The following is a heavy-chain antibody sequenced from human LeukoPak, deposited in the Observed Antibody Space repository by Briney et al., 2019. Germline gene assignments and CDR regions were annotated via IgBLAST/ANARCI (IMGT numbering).Heavy chain of an antibody. J-gene: IGHJ6*02. Sequence: PGGSLRLSCAASGFTFSSYAMHWVRQAPGKGLEYVSTISNTGGSTYYADSVRGRFTISRDNSKNTLYLQMSSLRAEDTAVYYCVKEGGIFGVRWGMDVWGQGTTVTVSS. V-gene: IGHV3-64D*09. D-gene: IGHD3-3*01. CDR3: VKEGGIFGVRWGMDV. CDR1: GFTFSSYA. CDR2: ISNTGGST.